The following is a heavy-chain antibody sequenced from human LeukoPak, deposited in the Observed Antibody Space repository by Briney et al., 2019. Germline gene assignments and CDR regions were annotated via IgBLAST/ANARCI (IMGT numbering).Heavy chain of an antibody. CDR2: IYHSGST. J-gene: IGHJ4*02. D-gene: IGHD1-26*01. Sequence: ASETLSLTCAVSGGAISSNNWWRWVRQPPGKGLEWIGEIYHSGSTNYNPSLKSRVTISVDKSKNQFSLKLSSVTAADTAVYYCARTLSVGAHDYWGQGTLVTVSS. CDR1: GGAISSNNW. CDR3: ARTLSVGAHDY. V-gene: IGHV4-4*02.